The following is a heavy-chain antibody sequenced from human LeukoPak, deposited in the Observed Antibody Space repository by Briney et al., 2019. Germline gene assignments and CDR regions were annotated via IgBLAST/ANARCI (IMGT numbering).Heavy chain of an antibody. CDR3: ARASYSGYDWDY. J-gene: IGHJ4*02. Sequence: ASVKVSCKASGYTFRDHYMYWVRQAPGQGLEWMGWINPNTGRTNYVQKFQGRVTMTRDTSISTAYMELSRLTSDDTAVYYCARASYSGYDWDYWGQGTLVTVSP. CDR1: GYTFRDHY. V-gene: IGHV1-2*02. CDR2: INPNTGRT. D-gene: IGHD5-12*01.